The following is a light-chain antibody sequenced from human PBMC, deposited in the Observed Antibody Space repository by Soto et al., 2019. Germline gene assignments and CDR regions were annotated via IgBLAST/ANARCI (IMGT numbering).Light chain of an antibody. CDR1: QGIGSY. V-gene: IGKV1-9*01. CDR2: AAS. Sequence: DIQLTQSPSFLSASVGDRVTITCRASQGIGSYLAWYQQRPGKAPKLLIYAASTLQSGVPSRFSGSGSGTDFTLTISSLQPEDFAIYYCQQSYSKPWTFGQGTKVE. CDR3: QQSYSKPWT. J-gene: IGKJ1*01.